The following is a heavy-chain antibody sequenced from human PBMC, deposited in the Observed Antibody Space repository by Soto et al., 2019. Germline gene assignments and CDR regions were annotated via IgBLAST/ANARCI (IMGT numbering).Heavy chain of an antibody. CDR1: GLTVSQNY. J-gene: IGHJ6*02. V-gene: IGHV3-53*01. D-gene: IGHD1-26*01. CDR2: LYAEGST. CDR3: VRPRPSGENYGMDV. Sequence: VQLVESGGGLIQPGGSLRLSCVASGLTVSQNYMAWVRQAPEMGPQWVSVLYAEGSTYYTESVKGRFTISRDPSQKTLFLQMDGLRAEDTAVYYCVRPRPSGENYGMDVWGQGATVTVSS.